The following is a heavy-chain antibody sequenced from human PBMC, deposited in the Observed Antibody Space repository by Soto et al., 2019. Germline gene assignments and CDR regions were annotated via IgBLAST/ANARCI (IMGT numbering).Heavy chain of an antibody. J-gene: IGHJ4*02. CDR1: GFNFGVFG. Sequence: GGSLRLSCAASGFNFGVFGMHWVRQAPGKGLEWLSVLSYEGSEEYYADSVRGRFTSSRDNSKNTLFLQMDSLRVDDTGVYYCALTRRSSLLEVAGPGFEYWGQGTLVTVSS. V-gene: IGHV3-30*03. D-gene: IGHD6-19*01. CDR3: ALTRRSSLLEVAGPGFEY. CDR2: LSYEGSEE.